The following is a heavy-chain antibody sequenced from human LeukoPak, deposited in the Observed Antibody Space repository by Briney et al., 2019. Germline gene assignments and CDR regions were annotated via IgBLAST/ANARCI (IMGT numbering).Heavy chain of an antibody. CDR2: IYYSGST. CDR3: ARDYESNYSFDY. CDR1: GGSISSSSYY. Sequence: SETLSLTCTVSGGSISSSSYYWGWIRQPPGKGLEWIGSIYYSGSTYYNPSLKSRVTISVDTSKNQFSLKLSSVTAADTAVYYCARDYESNYSFDYWGQGTLVTVSS. V-gene: IGHV4-39*02. J-gene: IGHJ4*02. D-gene: IGHD4-11*01.